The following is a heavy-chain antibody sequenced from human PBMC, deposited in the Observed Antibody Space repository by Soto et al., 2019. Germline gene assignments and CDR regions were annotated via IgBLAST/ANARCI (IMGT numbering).Heavy chain of an antibody. J-gene: IGHJ6*02. Sequence: SETLSLTCTVSGGSISSSSYYWGWIRQPPGKGLEWIGYIYYSGSTNYNPSLKSRVTISVDTSKNQFSLKLSSVTAADTAVYYCASSGPHYDFWSGYLYGMDVWGQGTTVTVSS. V-gene: IGHV4-61*05. CDR2: IYYSGST. CDR1: GGSISSSSYY. CDR3: ASSGPHYDFWSGYLYGMDV. D-gene: IGHD3-3*01.